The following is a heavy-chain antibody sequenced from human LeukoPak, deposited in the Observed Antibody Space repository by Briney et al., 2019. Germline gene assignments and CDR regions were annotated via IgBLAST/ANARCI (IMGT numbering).Heavy chain of an antibody. V-gene: IGHV1-69*13. CDR3: ARSNIVVVPAPPAVYYYYGMDV. CDR1: GGTFSSYA. J-gene: IGHJ6*02. CDR2: IIPIFGTA. Sequence: SVKVSCKASGGTFSSYAISWVRQAPGQGLEWMGGIIPIFGTANYAQKFQGRVTITADESTSTAYMELSSLRSEDTAVYYCARSNIVVVPAPPAVYYYYGMDVWGQGTTVTVSS. D-gene: IGHD2-2*01.